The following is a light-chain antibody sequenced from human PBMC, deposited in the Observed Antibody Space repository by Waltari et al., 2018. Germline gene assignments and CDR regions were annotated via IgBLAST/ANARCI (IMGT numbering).Light chain of an antibody. CDR1: QSLSSSY. V-gene: IGKV3-20*01. J-gene: IGKJ5*01. Sequence: VLTHSPGTLSLSPGARATLSCRASQSLSSSYLAWYQQKPDQAPRLLIYGASSRATGIPDRFSGSGSGTDFTVTISRLEPEDFAVYYGQHYGSSPLITFGQGTRLEMK. CDR3: QHYGSSPLIT. CDR2: GAS.